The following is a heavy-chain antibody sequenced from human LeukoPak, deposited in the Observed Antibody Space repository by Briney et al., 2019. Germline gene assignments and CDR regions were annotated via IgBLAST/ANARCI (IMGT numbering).Heavy chain of an antibody. J-gene: IGHJ6*03. Sequence: GGSLRLSCAASEFTFVRYAMNWVRQAPGKGLEWVSYISSSSFKIGYADSVKGRFTISRDNSKNSPYLQMDSLRVEDTAVYYCVRDPSYGSSWYYYMDVWGKGTTVTVSS. CDR3: VRDPSYGSSWYYYMDV. CDR1: EFTFVRYA. D-gene: IGHD6-13*01. CDR2: ISSSSFKI. V-gene: IGHV3-48*04.